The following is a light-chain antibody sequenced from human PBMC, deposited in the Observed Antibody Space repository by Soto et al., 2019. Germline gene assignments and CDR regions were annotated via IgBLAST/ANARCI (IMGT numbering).Light chain of an antibody. CDR2: GAS. J-gene: IGKJ1*01. Sequence: EIGLTPSPGTLSLSPGERTTLSCRASQSVSSNYLAWYQQKPGQAPRLLIYGASSRATGIPDRFSGSGSGTDFTLTISRLEPEDFAVYYCQQYGSSPRTFGQGTKVEIK. CDR3: QQYGSSPRT. CDR1: QSVSSNY. V-gene: IGKV3-20*01.